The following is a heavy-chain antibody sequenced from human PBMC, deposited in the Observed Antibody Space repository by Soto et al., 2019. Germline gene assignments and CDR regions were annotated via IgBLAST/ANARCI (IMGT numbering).Heavy chain of an antibody. D-gene: IGHD3-22*01. CDR3: ARGVVILNWFDP. J-gene: IGHJ5*02. CDR2: IWYDGSNK. V-gene: IGHV3-33*01. CDR1: GFTFSSYG. Sequence: PGGSLRLSCAASGFTFSSYGMHWVRQAPGKGLEWVAVIWYDGSNKYYADSVKGRFTISRDNSKNTLYLQMNSLRAEDTAVYYCARGVVILNWFDPWGQATLVTVSS.